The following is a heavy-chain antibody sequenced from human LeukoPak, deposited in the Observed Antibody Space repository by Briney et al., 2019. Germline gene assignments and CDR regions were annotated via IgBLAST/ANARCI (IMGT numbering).Heavy chain of an antibody. Sequence: GGSLRLSCAVSGFTVTNNYMSWVRQAPGKGLEWVSIIYPGGGTYYAVSVKGRFTISRDNSKNTLYLQMNSLRVEDTAVYYCAKAGIINISWNWFDPWGQGTLVTVSS. J-gene: IGHJ5*02. CDR1: GFTVTNNY. CDR3: AKAGIINISWNWFDP. V-gene: IGHV3-53*01. D-gene: IGHD6-13*01. CDR2: IYPGGGT.